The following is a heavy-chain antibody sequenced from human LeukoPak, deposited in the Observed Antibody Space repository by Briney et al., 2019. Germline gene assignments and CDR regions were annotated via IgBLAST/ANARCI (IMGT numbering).Heavy chain of an antibody. J-gene: IGHJ6*02. V-gene: IGHV1-8*01. CDR2: MNPNSGNT. CDR3: GRGGGGGRPYYYGMDV. D-gene: IGHD3-16*01. CDR1: GYTFTSYD. Sequence: GASVKVSCKASGYTFTSYDINWVRQATGQGLEWMGWMNPNSGNTGYAQKFQGRVTMTRNTSISTAYMELSSLRSEDTAVYYWGRGGGGGRPYYYGMDVWGQGTTVTVSS.